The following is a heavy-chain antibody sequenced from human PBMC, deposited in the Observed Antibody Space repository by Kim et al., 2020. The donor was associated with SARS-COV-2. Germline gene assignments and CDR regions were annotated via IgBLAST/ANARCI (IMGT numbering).Heavy chain of an antibody. CDR2: VSYSGTT. CDR1: GVSIGSGRYY. D-gene: IGHD2-15*01. J-gene: IGHJ5*02. V-gene: IGHV4-39*01. Sequence: SETLSLSCTVSGVSIGSGRYYWAWIRQPPGKGLEWIGSVSYSGTTFYNPSLKSRVTISVDTSKNQFSLRLSSVTAADTAVYYCASEVASNPDPWGQGTLVTVSS. CDR3: ASEVASNPDP.